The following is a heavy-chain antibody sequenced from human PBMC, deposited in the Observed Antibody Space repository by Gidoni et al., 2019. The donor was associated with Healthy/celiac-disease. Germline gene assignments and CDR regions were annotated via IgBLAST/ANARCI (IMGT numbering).Heavy chain of an antibody. CDR2: IQEDGSNK. CDR3: AKAQVGSYYYDNYYYGMDV. J-gene: IGHJ6*02. V-gene: IGHV3-30*02. CDR1: GFSFSSYG. Sequence: QVQMVDSGGGVVQPGGALSLSCAASGFSFSSYGLHWVRQAPGKGLEWLAFIQEDGSNKDFAYSVKGRFTIARDNSNNTLYLQINSLRAEDTAVYYCAKAQVGSYYYDNYYYGMDVWGQGTTVTVSS. D-gene: IGHD3-22*01.